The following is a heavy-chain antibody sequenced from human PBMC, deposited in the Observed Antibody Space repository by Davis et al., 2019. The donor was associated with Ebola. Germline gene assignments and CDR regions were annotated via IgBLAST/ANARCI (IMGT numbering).Heavy chain of an antibody. D-gene: IGHD6-13*01. Sequence: GESLKISCAASGFTFSNAWMSWVRQAPGKGLEWVGRIKSKTDGGTTDYAAPVKGRFTISRDDSKNTLYLQMNSLKTEDTAVYYCTTDGGIAALYYYYYMDVWGKGTTVTVSS. CDR3: TTDGGIAALYYYYYMDV. V-gene: IGHV3-15*01. J-gene: IGHJ6*03. CDR1: GFTFSNAW. CDR2: IKSKTDGGTT.